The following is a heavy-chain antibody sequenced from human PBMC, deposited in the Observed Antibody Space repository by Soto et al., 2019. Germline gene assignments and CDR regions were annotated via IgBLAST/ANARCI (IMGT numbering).Heavy chain of an antibody. D-gene: IGHD2-15*01. CDR3: ARGLRTGNYGMDV. CDR2: IIPMFETV. J-gene: IGHJ6*02. CDR1: GGTLYNYA. Sequence: GASVKVACKASGGTLYNYAVSWVRQAPGQGFEWMGGIIPMFETVNYAQRFQGRLTIAADESTSTAYMELTSLTSADTAIYFCARGLRTGNYGMDVWGQGTTVTVSS. V-gene: IGHV1-69*13.